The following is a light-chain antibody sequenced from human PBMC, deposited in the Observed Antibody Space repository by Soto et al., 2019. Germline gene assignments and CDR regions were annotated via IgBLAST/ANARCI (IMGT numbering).Light chain of an antibody. J-gene: IGKJ2*01. CDR2: AAS. Sequence: DIQMTQSPSSLSASVGDRVTITCRASQSISTYLNWYQQKPGKAPKVLIYAASSLQSGVPSRFSGSGSGTDFTITISSLQPEDIATYYCQQSYSTPRAMHTFVQGTKLEIK. CDR3: QQSYSTPRAMHT. V-gene: IGKV1-39*01. CDR1: QSISTY.